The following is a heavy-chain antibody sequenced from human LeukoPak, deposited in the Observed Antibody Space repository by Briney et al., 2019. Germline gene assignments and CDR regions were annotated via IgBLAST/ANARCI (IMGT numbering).Heavy chain of an antibody. CDR1: GNTFSSHG. Sequence: VLLGGSLRLSCVAPGNTFSSHGMNWVRKAPGKGLEWVAIIGYDGSKEYYADSVKGRFTISRDNSENTLYLQMGSLRAEDMAVHYCARVGDGYYDSSGYFDYWGQGTLVTVSS. J-gene: IGHJ4*02. CDR2: IGYDGSKE. CDR3: ARVGDGYYDSSGYFDY. V-gene: IGHV3-30*02. D-gene: IGHD3-22*01.